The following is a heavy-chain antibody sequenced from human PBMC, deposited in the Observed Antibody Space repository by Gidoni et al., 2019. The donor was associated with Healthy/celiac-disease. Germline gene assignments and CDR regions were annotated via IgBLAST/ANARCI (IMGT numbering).Heavy chain of an antibody. J-gene: IGHJ6*03. V-gene: IGHV1-46*01. CDR2: INPSGGST. CDR3: ARWGEVLRFLEWPYYMDV. CDR1: GYTFTSSY. D-gene: IGHD3-3*01. Sequence: QVQLVQSGAEVKKPGASVKVSCKASGYTFTSSYLHWVRQATGQGLEWMGIINPSGGSTSYAQKVQGRVTMTRDTSTSTVYMELSSLRSEDTAVYYCARWGEVLRFLEWPYYMDVWGKGTTVTVSS.